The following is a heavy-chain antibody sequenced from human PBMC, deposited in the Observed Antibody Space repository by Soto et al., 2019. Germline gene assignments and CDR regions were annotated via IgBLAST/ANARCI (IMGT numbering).Heavy chain of an antibody. CDR3: VRVGVGIGNHFDS. J-gene: IGHJ4*02. Sequence: PSETLSLTCSVSNGSISGFYWTWIRQPPGKILEWIGYIHYSGRTDYNPSLTSRATMSVDTSKNQFSLNLKSITAAGTAVYYCVRVGVGIGNHFDSWGRGPLVTVSS. D-gene: IGHD1-26*01. V-gene: IGHV4-59*12. CDR1: NGSISGFY. CDR2: IHYSGRT.